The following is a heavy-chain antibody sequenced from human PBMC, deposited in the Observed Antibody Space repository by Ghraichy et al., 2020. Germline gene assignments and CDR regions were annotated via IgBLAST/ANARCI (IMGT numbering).Heavy chain of an antibody. J-gene: IGHJ4*02. CDR3: VRDVRRGPIAWNYFDF. CDR1: GFTFSNYT. D-gene: IGHD1-1*01. CDR2: ITGDSYYI. Sequence: GGSLRLSCAASGFTFSNYTMHWVRQAPGKGLEWVSSITGDSYYIYYADSVKGRFTISRDNARNSLSLQMNSLRAEDTAIYYCVRDVRRGPIAWNYFDFWGQGMLVTVSS. V-gene: IGHV3-21*01.